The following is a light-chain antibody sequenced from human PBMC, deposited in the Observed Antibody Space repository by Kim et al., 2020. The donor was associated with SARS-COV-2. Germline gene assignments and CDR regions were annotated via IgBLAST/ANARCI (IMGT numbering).Light chain of an antibody. CDR1: QSVSSND. CDR3: QQYGIAPPYT. V-gene: IGKV3-20*01. J-gene: IGKJ2*01. CDR2: GAS. Sequence: SPGERATLSCKGSQSVSSNDLAWDQQKPGQAPRHHIYGASSRATGIPDRFSGSGSGTDFILTISRLEPEDFAVYYCQQYGIAPPYTVARGTKLEI.